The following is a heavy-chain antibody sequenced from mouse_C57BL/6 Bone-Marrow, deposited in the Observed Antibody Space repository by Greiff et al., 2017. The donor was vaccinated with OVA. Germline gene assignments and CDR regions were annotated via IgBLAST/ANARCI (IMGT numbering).Heavy chain of an antibody. V-gene: IGHV5-9-1*02. CDR1: GFTFSSYA. D-gene: IGHD1-1*01. J-gene: IGHJ1*03. Sequence: EVHLVESGEGLVKPGGSLKLSCAASGFTFSSYAMSWVRQTPEKRLEWVAYISSGGDYIYYADTVKGRFTISRDNARNTLYLQMSSLKSEDTAMYYGTRDAYGSSSWYFDVWGTGTTVTVSS. CDR2: ISSGGDYI. CDR3: TRDAYGSSSWYFDV.